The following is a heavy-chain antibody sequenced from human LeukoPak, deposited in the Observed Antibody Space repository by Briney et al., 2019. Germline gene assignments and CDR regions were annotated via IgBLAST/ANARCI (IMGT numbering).Heavy chain of an antibody. V-gene: IGHV3-21*01. CDR1: GFTFTNYA. CDR3: ARALNPYASGWSYDAFDL. J-gene: IGHJ3*01. CDR2: IDKSGGAP. D-gene: IGHD6-19*01. Sequence: GGSLRLSCEASGFTFTNYAMNWVRQAPGKGLEWVSLIDKSGGAPYYADSVKGRFTISRDNAKNSLYLQVNSLRAEDTAVYYCARALNPYASGWSYDAFDLWGQGTMVTVSS.